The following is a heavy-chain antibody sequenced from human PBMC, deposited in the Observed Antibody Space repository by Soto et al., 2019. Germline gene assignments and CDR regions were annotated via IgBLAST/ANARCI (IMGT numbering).Heavy chain of an antibody. CDR2: INTHKGNA. J-gene: IGHJ4*02. V-gene: IGHV1-18*01. Sequence: QVQLVQSGAEVKKPGASLQVSCRASGYTFTSYGIAWVRQAPGQGLEWLGWINTHKGNANFAQKVQGRVTMTKDTPTRTAYMELKRLPSDETAVYYCARVGASHSGGTGYMAYFDYWGQGALVIVSS. CDR3: ARVGASHSGGTGYMAYFDY. CDR1: GYTFTSYG. D-gene: IGHD2-15*01.